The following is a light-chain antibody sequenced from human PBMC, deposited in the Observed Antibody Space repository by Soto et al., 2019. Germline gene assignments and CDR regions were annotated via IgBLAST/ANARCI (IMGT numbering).Light chain of an antibody. CDR1: QSVSSY. J-gene: IGKJ1*01. Sequence: EIVLTQSPATLSLSPGERATLSCRASQSVSSYLAWYQQKPGQAPRLLIYDASNRATGIPARFSGSGSGTDFTLTFSSLEPEDFAVYYCQQRSNWPPWTFGQGTKVDIK. CDR3: QQRSNWPPWT. V-gene: IGKV3-11*01. CDR2: DAS.